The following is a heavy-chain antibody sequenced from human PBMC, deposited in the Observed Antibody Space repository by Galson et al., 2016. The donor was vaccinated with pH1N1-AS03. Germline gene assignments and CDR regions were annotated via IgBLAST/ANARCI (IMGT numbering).Heavy chain of an antibody. J-gene: IGHJ5*02. CDR1: GFTFSNYA. CDR3: ARVVHGIRGQPNIWLDP. V-gene: IGHV3-30*15. CDR2: VSDDGYTK. D-gene: IGHD1-26*01. Sequence: SLRLSCAASGFTFSNYAIHWVRQAPGKGLQWVAVVSDDGYTKYYAHSVRGRVTISTDNSENTVFLQMSSLTTEDTGLYYCARVVHGIRGQPNIWLDPWGQGTLVTVSS.